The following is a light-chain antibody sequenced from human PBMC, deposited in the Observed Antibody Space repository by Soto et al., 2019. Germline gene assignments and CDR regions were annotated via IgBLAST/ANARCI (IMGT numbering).Light chain of an antibody. V-gene: IGLV2-8*01. CDR2: EVN. CDR1: SSDIGAYNS. J-gene: IGLJ2*01. CDR3: SSYAGSNTVV. Sequence: QSALTQPPSASGSPGQSVTISCTGTSSDIGAYNSVSWYQQLPGKAPKLMIYEVNKRPSGVPDRFSGSGSGNTAPLTVSGLQAEDEADYYCSSYAGSNTVVFGGGTKLTGL.